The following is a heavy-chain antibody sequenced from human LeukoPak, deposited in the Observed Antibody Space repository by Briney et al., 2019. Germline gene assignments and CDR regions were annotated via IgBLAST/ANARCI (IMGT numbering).Heavy chain of an antibody. J-gene: IGHJ4*02. V-gene: IGHV3-21*01. Sequence: GGSLRLSCAASGFTFNTYTMNWVRQAPGKGLEWVSSISSGSSYIYYVDSVKGRFTISRDNAKNSLYLQMNSLRAEDTALYYCARESYSDTSRYYRYYSDYWGQGTLVTVSS. CDR3: ARESYSDTSRYYRYYSDY. CDR2: ISSGSSYI. CDR1: GFTFNTYT. D-gene: IGHD3-22*01.